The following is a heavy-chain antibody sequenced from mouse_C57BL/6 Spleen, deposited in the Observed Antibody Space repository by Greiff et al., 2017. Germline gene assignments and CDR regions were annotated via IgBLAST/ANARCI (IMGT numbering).Heavy chain of an antibody. D-gene: IGHD1-1*01. CDR3: ARNGGYGSRGGYFDV. Sequence: VQRVESGPGLVQPSQSLSITCTVSGFSLTSYGVHWVRQSPGKGLGWLGVIWSGGSTDYNAAFISRLSISKDNSKSQVFFKMNSLQADDTAIYYCARNGGYGSRGGYFDVWGTGTTVTVSS. CDR2: IWSGGST. CDR1: GFSLTSYG. J-gene: IGHJ1*03. V-gene: IGHV2-2*01.